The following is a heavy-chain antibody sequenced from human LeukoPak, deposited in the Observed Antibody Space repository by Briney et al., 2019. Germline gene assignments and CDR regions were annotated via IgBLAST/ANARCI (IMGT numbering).Heavy chain of an antibody. CDR3: ARGRRKDIVVVVAMYYFDY. V-gene: IGHV1-69*13. CDR2: IIPIFGTA. J-gene: IGHJ4*02. Sequence: ASVKVSCKASGGASSSYAISWVRQAPGQGLEWMGGIIPIFGTANYAQKFQGRVTITADESTSTAYMELSSLRSEDTAVYYCARGRRKDIVVVVAMYYFDYWGQGTLVTVSS. CDR1: GGASSSYA. D-gene: IGHD2-15*01.